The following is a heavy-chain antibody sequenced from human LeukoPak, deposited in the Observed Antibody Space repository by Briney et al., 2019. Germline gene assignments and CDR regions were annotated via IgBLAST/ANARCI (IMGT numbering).Heavy chain of an antibody. Sequence: SETLSLTCTVSGGSISRSSYYWGWIRQPPGKGLEWIGSIYYSGATYYNPSLKSRRVTISVNTSKNRFSLRLSSVTAADTAVYYCARHQWHYYYYMGVWGKGSTVTVSS. J-gene: IGHJ6*03. CDR3: ARHQWHYYYYMGV. CDR1: GGSISRSSYY. D-gene: IGHD6-19*01. V-gene: IGHV4-39*01. CDR2: IYYSGAT.